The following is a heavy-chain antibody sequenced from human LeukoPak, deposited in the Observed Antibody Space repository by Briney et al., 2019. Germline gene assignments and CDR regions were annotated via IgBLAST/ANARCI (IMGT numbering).Heavy chain of an antibody. V-gene: IGHV3-33*01. Sequence: GRSLRLSCAASGFIFNSYGIHWVRQAPGKGLEWVAVIWYAESSTYYTDSVKGRFTISRDNSKKTVYLQMNSLRVEDTGVYYCARGGSFGRDVWGQGTTVTVSS. CDR2: IWYAESST. CDR1: GFIFNSYG. D-gene: IGHD5-12*01. CDR3: ARGGSFGRDV. J-gene: IGHJ6*02.